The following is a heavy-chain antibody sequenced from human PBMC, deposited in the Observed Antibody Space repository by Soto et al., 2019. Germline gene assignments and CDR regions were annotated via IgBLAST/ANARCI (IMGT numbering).Heavy chain of an antibody. J-gene: IGHJ4*02. CDR2: IYWNDDK. CDR1: GFSLNTNGEG. V-gene: IGHV2-5*01. Sequence: QITLKESGPTLVKPTQTLTLTCTLSGFSLNTNGEGVGWIRQPPGQALEWLALIYWNDDKRYTQSLKSRLTIAKDTSKNQVVLSMTHMDPVDAATYYCAHRWAFAFAGQSISFDYWGQGTLITVSS. D-gene: IGHD3-3*02. CDR3: AHRWAFAFAGQSISFDY.